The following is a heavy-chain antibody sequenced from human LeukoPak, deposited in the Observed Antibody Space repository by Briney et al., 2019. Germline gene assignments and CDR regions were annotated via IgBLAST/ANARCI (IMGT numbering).Heavy chain of an antibody. CDR2: ISYSGNT. D-gene: IGHD1-14*01. CDR1: GGSIISSDYH. Sequence: PSETLSLTCTVSGGSIISSDYHWGWVRQPPGKGLEWIGTISYSGNTDYNPSLKSRVTMSVDTSKNQFSLKLSSVTAADTAVYYCARGISFVWFDPWGQGTLVTVSP. CDR3: ARGISFVWFDP. V-gene: IGHV4-39*07. J-gene: IGHJ5*02.